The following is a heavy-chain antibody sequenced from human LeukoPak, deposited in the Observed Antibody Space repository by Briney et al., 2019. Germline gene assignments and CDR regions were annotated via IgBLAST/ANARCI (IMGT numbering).Heavy chain of an antibody. J-gene: IGHJ4*02. Sequence: GGSLRLSCAASGFTFSSYSMNRVRQAPGKGLEWVSSISSSSSYIYYADSVKGRFTISRDNAKNSLYLQMNSLRAEDTAVYYCSPLRVVPAAKGDDYWGQGTLVTVSS. CDR3: SPLRVVPAAKGDDY. D-gene: IGHD2-2*01. V-gene: IGHV3-21*01. CDR1: GFTFSSYS. CDR2: ISSSSSYI.